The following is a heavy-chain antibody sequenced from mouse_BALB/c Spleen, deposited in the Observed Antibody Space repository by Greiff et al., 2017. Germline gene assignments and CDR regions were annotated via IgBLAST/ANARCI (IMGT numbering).Heavy chain of an antibody. V-gene: IGHV1-80*01. J-gene: IGHJ3*01. CDR3: ARYDYDGVFAY. CDR1: GYAFSSYW. D-gene: IGHD2-4*01. CDR2: IYPGDGDT. Sequence: QVHVKQSGAELVRPGSSVKISCKASGYAFSSYWMNWVKQRPGQGLEWIGQIYPGDGDTNYNGKFKGKATLTADKSSSTAYMQLSSLTSEDSAVYFCARYDYDGVFAYWGQGTLVTVSA.